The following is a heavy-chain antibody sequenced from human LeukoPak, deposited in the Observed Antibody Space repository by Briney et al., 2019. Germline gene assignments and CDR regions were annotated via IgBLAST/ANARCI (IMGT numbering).Heavy chain of an antibody. CDR1: GRTFSSYA. D-gene: IGHD2-2*01. V-gene: IGHV1-69*05. J-gene: IGHJ4*02. CDR2: IIPIFGTA. CDR3: ARAYCSSTSCPYFSDYFDY. Sequence: ASVKVSYKASGRTFSSYAISWVRQAPGQGLEWMGGIIPIFGTANYAQKFQGRVTITTDESTSTAYMELSSLRSEDTAVYYCARAYCSSTSCPYFSDYFDYWGQGTLVTVSS.